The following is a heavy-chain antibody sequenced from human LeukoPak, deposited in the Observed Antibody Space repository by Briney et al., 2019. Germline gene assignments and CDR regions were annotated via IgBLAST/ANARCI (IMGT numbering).Heavy chain of an antibody. Sequence: SETLSLTCTVSSGSISGNDLYWNWIRQAAGKGLEWIGRVHSGGTTNYNPSLAGRVTVSVDRSKNQFSLKMSSVTAADTAVYYCARGEVGAQLDYWGQGTLVTVSS. D-gene: IGHD1-26*01. V-gene: IGHV4-61*02. CDR3: ARGEVGAQLDY. J-gene: IGHJ4*02. CDR1: SGSISGNDLY. CDR2: VHSGGTT.